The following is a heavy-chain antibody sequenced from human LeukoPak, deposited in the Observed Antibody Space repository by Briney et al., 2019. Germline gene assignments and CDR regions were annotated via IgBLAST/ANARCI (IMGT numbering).Heavy chain of an antibody. D-gene: IGHD3-9*01. J-gene: IGHJ4*02. CDR1: GYTFTSYA. V-gene: IGHV1-3*01. CDR2: INAGNGNT. Sequence: ASVKVSCKASGYTFTSYAMHWVRQAPGQRLEWMGWINAGNGNTKYSQKFQGRVTITRDTSASTAYMELSSLRSEDTAVYYCARGGYFDWLSPYYFDYWGQGTLVTVSS. CDR3: ARGGYFDWLSPYYFDY.